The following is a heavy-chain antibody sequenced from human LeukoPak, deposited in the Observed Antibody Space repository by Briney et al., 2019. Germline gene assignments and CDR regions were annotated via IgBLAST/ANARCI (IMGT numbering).Heavy chain of an antibody. CDR1: GFTFSNNW. V-gene: IGHV3-7*01. J-gene: IGHJ4*02. Sequence: GGSLRLSCAASGFTFSNNWMTWVRQAPGKGLEWVANINQDESQKYYVDSVKGRFTISRDNAKNSLYLNMNSLRAEDTAVCYCARDPHTALDYWGQGTLVTVSS. D-gene: IGHD5-18*01. CDR3: ARDPHTALDY. CDR2: INQDESQK.